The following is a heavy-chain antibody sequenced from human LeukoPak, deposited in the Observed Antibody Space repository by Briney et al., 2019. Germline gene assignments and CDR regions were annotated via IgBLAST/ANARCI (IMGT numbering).Heavy chain of an antibody. V-gene: IGHV4-59*08. D-gene: IGHD3-3*01. Sequence: SETLSLTCTVSGGSISSYYWSWIRQPPGKGLEWIGYIYYSRSTNYNPSLKSRVTISVDTSKNQFSLKLSSVTAADTAVYCCARHSYDFWSGYYDYWGQGTLVTVSS. J-gene: IGHJ4*02. CDR2: IYYSRST. CDR3: ARHSYDFWSGYYDY. CDR1: GGSISSYY.